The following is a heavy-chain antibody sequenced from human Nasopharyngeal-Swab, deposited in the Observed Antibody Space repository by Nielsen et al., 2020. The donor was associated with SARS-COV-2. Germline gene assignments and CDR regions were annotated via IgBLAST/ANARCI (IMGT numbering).Heavy chain of an antibody. CDR3: AREGRGYYYYGMDV. J-gene: IGHJ6*02. V-gene: IGHV1-69*01. Sequence: VSCKASGGTFSSYAISWVRQAPGQGLEWMGGIIPIFGTANYAQKFQGRVTITADESTSTAYMELSSLRSEDTAVYYCAREGRGYYYYGMDVWGQGTTVTVSS. CDR1: GGTFSSYA. CDR2: IIPIFGTA.